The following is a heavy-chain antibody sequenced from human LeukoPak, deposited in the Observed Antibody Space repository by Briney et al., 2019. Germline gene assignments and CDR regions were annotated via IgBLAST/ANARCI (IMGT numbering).Heavy chain of an antibody. D-gene: IGHD3-3*01. Sequence: ASVKVSCKASGYTFTSYYMHWVRQAPGQGLEWMGIINPSGGSTSYAQKFQGRVTMTRDMSTSTVYMELSSLRSEDTAVYYCARKGSSYYDFWSGYSYFDYWGKGTLVTVSS. CDR2: INPSGGST. CDR1: GYTFTSYY. V-gene: IGHV1-46*01. CDR3: ARKGSSYYDFWSGYSYFDY. J-gene: IGHJ4*02.